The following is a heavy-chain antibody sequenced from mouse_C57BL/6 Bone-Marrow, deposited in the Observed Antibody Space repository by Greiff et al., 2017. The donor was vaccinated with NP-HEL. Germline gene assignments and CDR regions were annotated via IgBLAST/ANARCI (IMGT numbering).Heavy chain of an antibody. D-gene: IGHD1-1*01. Sequence: ESGPGLVKPSQSLSLTCSVTGYSITSGYYWNWIRQFPGNKLEWMGYISYDGSNNSNPSLKNRISITRDTSKNQFFLKLNSVTTEDTATYYCARHYGSRWGQGTSVTVSS. J-gene: IGHJ4*01. CDR2: ISYDGSN. CDR3: ARHYGSR. CDR1: GYSITSGYY. V-gene: IGHV3-6*01.